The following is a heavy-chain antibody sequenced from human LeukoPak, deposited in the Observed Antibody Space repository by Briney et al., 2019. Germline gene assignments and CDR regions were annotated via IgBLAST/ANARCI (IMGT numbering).Heavy chain of an antibody. V-gene: IGHV4-34*01. J-gene: IGHJ5*02. D-gene: IGHD3-3*01. Sequence: NPSETLSLTCAVYGGSFSGYYWSWIRQPPGKGLEWIGEINHSGSTNYNPSLKSRVTISVDTSKNQFSLKLSSVTAADTAVYYCARGPGGYDFWSGYYTRWFDPWGQGTLVTVSS. CDR2: INHSGST. CDR1: GGSFSGYY. CDR3: ARGPGGYDFWSGYYTRWFDP.